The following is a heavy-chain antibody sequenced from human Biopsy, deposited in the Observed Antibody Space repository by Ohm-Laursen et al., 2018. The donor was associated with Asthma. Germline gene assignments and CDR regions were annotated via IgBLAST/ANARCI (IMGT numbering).Heavy chain of an antibody. CDR2: IKHDGTEK. CDR1: GFTFGDYW. CDR3: AKDERSYYGSDSKYMQPVPLGD. D-gene: IGHD2-21*01. Sequence: SLRLSCTASGFTFGDYWMSWVRQVPGQGLEWVANIKHDGTEKNHVDSLKGRFTISRDKSENTLDLQMNSLTAEDTAVYHCAKDERSYYGSDSKYMQPVPLGDWGQGTLVIVSA. J-gene: IGHJ4*02. V-gene: IGHV3-7*03.